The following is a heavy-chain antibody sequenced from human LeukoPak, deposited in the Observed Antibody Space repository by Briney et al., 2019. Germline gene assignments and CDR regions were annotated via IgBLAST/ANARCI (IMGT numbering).Heavy chain of an antibody. CDR3: ARHANSLDAFDI. J-gene: IGHJ3*02. CDR1: GGSFIGYY. V-gene: IGHV4-34*01. Sequence: SETLSLTCAVYGGSFIGYYWSWIRQPPGKGLEWIGEINHSGSTNYNPSLKSRVTISVDTSKNQFSLKLSSVTAADTAVYYCARHANSLDAFDIWGQGTMVTVSS. D-gene: IGHD4/OR15-4a*01. CDR2: INHSGST.